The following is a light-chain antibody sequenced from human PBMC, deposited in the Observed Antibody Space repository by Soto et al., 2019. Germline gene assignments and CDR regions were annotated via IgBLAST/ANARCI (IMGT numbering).Light chain of an antibody. CDR2: AAS. CDR1: QGISSW. V-gene: IGKV1-12*01. CDR3: QQANSIPLT. J-gene: IGKJ4*01. Sequence: DIQMTQSPSSVSASVVDRVTITCRASQGISSWLAWYQQKPGKATKLLIYAASSLLSGVTSRFSINIFVTKFTLTVSRMPSEDFASFQSQQANSIPLTLGEVTKVEI.